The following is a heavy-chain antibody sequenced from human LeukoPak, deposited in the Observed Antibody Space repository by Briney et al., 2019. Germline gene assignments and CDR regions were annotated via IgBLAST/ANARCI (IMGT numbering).Heavy chain of an antibody. V-gene: IGHV4-59*12. CDR2: IYYSGST. J-gene: IGHJ6*02. Sequence: SETLSLTCTVSGGSISSYYWSWIRQPPGKGLEWIGYIYYSGSTYYNPSLKSRVTISVDTSKNQFSLKLSSVTAADTAVYYCARFYDFWSGYRYYYYYYGMDVWGQGTTVTVSS. CDR1: GGSISSYY. D-gene: IGHD3-3*01. CDR3: ARFYDFWSGYRYYYYYYGMDV.